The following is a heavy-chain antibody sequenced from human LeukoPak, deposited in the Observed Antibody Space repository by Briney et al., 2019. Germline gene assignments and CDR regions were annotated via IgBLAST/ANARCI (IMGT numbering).Heavy chain of an antibody. D-gene: IGHD3-3*01. CDR1: GYTFTGYY. Sequence: ASVKVSCKASGYTFTGYYMHWVRQAPGQGLEWMGWINPNSGGTNYAQKFQGRVTMTRDTSISKAYMELSRLRSDDTAVYYCARLENWSGYYNFDYWGQGTLVTVSS. CDR2: INPNSGGT. V-gene: IGHV1-2*02. J-gene: IGHJ4*02. CDR3: ARLENWSGYYNFDY.